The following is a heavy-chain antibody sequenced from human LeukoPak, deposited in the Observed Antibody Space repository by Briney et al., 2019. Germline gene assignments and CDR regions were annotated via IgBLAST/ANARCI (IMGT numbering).Heavy chain of an antibody. D-gene: IGHD2-15*01. Sequence: PGGSLRLSCAASGFTFSNAWMSWVRQAPGKGLEWVGRIKSKTDGGTTDYAAPVKGRFTISRDDSKNTLYLQMNSLKTEDTAVYYCTTASCSGGSCYNDYWGQGTLVTVSS. J-gene: IGHJ4*02. V-gene: IGHV3-15*01. CDR2: IKSKTDGGTT. CDR1: GFTFSNAW. CDR3: TTASCSGGSCYNDY.